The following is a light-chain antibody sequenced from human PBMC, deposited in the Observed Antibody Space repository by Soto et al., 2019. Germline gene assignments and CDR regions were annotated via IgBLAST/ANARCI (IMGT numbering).Light chain of an antibody. CDR2: EVS. CDR3: SSYTTSSTYV. Sequence: QSALTQPASVSGSPGQSITISCTGTSSDVGGYNYVSWYQQHPGKAPELMIYEVSNRPSGVSNRFSGSKFGNTASLTISGLQAEDEADYYCSSYTTSSTYVFGTGTQLTVL. J-gene: IGLJ1*01. V-gene: IGLV2-14*01. CDR1: SSDVGGYNY.